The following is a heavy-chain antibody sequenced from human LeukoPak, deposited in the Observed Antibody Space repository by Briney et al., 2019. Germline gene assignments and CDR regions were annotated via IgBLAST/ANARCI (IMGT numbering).Heavy chain of an antibody. J-gene: IGHJ6*04. CDR3: ARTHIVVVTAMDV. Sequence: SQILSLTCTVSGGSINSGSYYWSWIREPAGKGLEWIGRIYTSGSTNYNPSLKSRVTILVDTSKKHFSLRLSSVTAADTAVYYCARTHIVVVTAMDVWGKGTTVTVSS. CDR2: IYTSGST. CDR1: GGSINSGSYY. V-gene: IGHV4-61*02. D-gene: IGHD2-21*02.